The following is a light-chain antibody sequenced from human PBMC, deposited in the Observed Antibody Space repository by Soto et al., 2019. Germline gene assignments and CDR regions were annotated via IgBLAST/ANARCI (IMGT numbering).Light chain of an antibody. CDR2: GNS. Sequence: QSVLTQPPSVSAAPGQRVTISCTGSSSNIGAGYDVHWYQQLPGTAPKLLIYGNSNRPSGVPDRFSGSKSGTSASLAITGLQAEDEADYYCQSYDSSLSGPVFGGGTKVTVL. V-gene: IGLV1-40*01. J-gene: IGLJ2*01. CDR1: SSNIGAGYD. CDR3: QSYDSSLSGPV.